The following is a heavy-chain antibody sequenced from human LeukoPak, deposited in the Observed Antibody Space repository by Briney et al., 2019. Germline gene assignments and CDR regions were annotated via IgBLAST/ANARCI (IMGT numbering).Heavy chain of an antibody. J-gene: IGHJ4*02. D-gene: IGHD3-10*01. V-gene: IGHV3-30*02. CDR3: AKVMVRENYFDY. CDR2: IRYDGSKK. CDR1: GFIFSSYG. Sequence: GGSLRLSCAASGFIFSSYGMHWVRQAPGKGLEWVAFIRYDGSKKYYADSVKGRFTISRDNSKNTLYLQMNSLRAEDTALYYCAKVMVRENYFDYWGQGTLVTVSS.